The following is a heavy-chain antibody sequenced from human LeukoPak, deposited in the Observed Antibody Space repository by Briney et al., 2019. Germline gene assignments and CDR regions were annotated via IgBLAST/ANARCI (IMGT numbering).Heavy chain of an antibody. Sequence: ASVKVSCKASGYTFTSHGISWVRQAPGQGLEWMGWISAYNGNTNYAQKLQGRVTMTTDTSTSTAYMELRSLRSDDTAVYYCARAYSSSLGSWFDPWGQGTLVTVSS. CDR1: GYTFTSHG. CDR3: ARAYSSSLGSWFDP. V-gene: IGHV1-18*01. D-gene: IGHD6-13*01. CDR2: ISAYNGNT. J-gene: IGHJ5*02.